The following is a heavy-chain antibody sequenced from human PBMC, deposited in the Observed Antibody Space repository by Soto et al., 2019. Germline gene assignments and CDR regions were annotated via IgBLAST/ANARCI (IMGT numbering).Heavy chain of an antibody. CDR1: GGSISSSSYY. CDR2: IYYSGST. V-gene: IGHV4-39*01. D-gene: IGHD1-1*01. CDR3: ARVNWYYFDY. J-gene: IGHJ4*02. Sequence: QLQLQESGPGLVKPSETLSLSCTVSGGSISSSSYYWGWIRQPPGKGLEWIGSIYYSGSTYYNPSLKSRVTISVDTSKNQFSLKLSSVTAADTAVYYCARVNWYYFDYWGQGTLVTVSS.